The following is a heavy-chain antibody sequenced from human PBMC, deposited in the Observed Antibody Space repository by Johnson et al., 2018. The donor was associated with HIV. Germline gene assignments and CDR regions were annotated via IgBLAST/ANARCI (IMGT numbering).Heavy chain of an antibody. D-gene: IGHD3-22*01. J-gene: IGHJ3*02. Sequence: VQLVESGGGVVQPGRSLRLSCAASGFTFSRYAMHWVRQVPGKGLEWVAVISYDGSNKDYADSVKGRFTISRDNSKNTLYLQMNSLRAEDTAVYYCAGRFYYDSSGYYSAAFDIWGQGTMVTVSS. CDR3: AGRFYYDSSGYYSAAFDI. V-gene: IGHV3-30-3*01. CDR1: GFTFSRYA. CDR2: ISYDGSNK.